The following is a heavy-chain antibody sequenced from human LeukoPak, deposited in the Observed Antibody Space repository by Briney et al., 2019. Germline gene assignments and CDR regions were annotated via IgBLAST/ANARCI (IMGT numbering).Heavy chain of an antibody. J-gene: IGHJ5*02. V-gene: IGHV4-34*01. Sequence: KPSETLSLTCAVYGGSFSGYYWSWIRQPPGKGLEWIGEINHSGSTNYNPSLKSRVTISVDTSKNQFSLKLSSVTAADTAVYYCARARLRWSDPWGQGTLVNVSS. CDR3: ARARLRWSDP. CDR2: INHSGST. CDR1: GGSFSGYY.